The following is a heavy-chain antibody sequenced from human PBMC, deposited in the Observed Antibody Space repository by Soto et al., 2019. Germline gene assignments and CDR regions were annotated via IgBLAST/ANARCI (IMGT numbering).Heavy chain of an antibody. CDR3: AKAKGRSNFYYSGLDV. J-gene: IGHJ6*02. Sequence: GGSLRLSCAASGFTFGSYCFTWVRQAPGKGLECVSGITAATGTTYYADSVKGRFTISRDLSTNTLFLQMNSLRAADSDVYYCAKAKGRSNFYYSGLDVWGQGTTVTVSS. CDR1: GFTFGSYC. V-gene: IGHV3-23*01. D-gene: IGHD1-26*01. CDR2: ITAATGTT.